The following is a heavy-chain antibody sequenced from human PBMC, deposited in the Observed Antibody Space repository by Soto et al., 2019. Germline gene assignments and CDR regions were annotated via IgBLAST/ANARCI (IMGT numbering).Heavy chain of an antibody. V-gene: IGHV5-51*01. CDR2: IYPGDSDT. CDR1: GYSFTSYW. CDR3: ARHGGYCSSTSCYYYYYMDV. Sequence: PGESLKISCKGSGYSFTSYWIGWVRQMPGKGLEWMGIIYPGDSDTRYSPSFQGQVTISADKSISTAYLQWSSLKASDTAMYYCARHGGYCSSTSCYYYYYMDVWGKGTTVTLSS. J-gene: IGHJ6*03. D-gene: IGHD2-2*01.